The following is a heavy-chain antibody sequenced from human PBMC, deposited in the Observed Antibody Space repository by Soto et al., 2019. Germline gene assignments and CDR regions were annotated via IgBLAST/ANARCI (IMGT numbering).Heavy chain of an antibody. V-gene: IGHV5-10-1*01. CDR1: GYSFTSYW. J-gene: IGHJ6*02. Sequence: GESLKISCKGSGYSFTSYWISWVRQMPGKGLEWMGRIDPSDSYTNYSPSFQGHVTISADKSISTAYLQWSSLKASDTAMYYCARSGVMATVTPTGYYYGMDVWGQGNTVTVS. CDR2: IDPSDSYT. D-gene: IGHD4-4*01. CDR3: ARSGVMATVTPTGYYYGMDV.